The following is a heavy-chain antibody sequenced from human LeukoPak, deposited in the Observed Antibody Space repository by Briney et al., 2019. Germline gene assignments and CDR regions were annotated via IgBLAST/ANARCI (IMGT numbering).Heavy chain of an antibody. V-gene: IGHV3-21*01. Sequence: GGSLRLSCAASGFTFSSYSMNWVRQAPGKGLEWVSSISSSSSYIYYADSVKGRFTISRDNAKNSLYLQMNSLRAEDTAVYYCARDYCSSTSCPSDYWGQGTLVTVSS. J-gene: IGHJ4*02. D-gene: IGHD2-2*01. CDR1: GFTFSSYS. CDR3: ARDYCSSTSCPSDY. CDR2: ISSSSSYI.